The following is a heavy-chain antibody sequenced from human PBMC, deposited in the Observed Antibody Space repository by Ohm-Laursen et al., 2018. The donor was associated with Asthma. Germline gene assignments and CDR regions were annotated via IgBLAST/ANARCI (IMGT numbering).Heavy chain of an antibody. V-gene: IGHV3-74*01. CDR1: GFTFTTFW. CDR2: INSDGRNT. J-gene: IGHJ6*02. Sequence: SLRLSCAASGFTFTTFWMHWVRQAPGKGLVWVSRINSDGRNTIYADSVKGRFTISRDNSKTTLHLQMNSLRAEDTAVYYCARGEVPVYYYGLDDWGQGTTVTVSS. CDR3: ARGEVPVYYYGLDD. D-gene: IGHD4-11*01.